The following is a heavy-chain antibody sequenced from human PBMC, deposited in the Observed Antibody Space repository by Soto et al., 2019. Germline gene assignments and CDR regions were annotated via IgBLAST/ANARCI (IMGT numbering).Heavy chain of an antibody. Sequence: GASVKVSCKASGGTFSSYAISWVRQAPGQGLEWMGGIIPVFGRVSYAQKFQGRVTITADESTSTAYMELSSLRSEDTAVYYCARGLSDYYDSSGYLWGQGTMVTVSS. CDR2: IIPVFGRV. CDR1: GGTFSSYA. CDR3: ARGLSDYYDSSGYL. V-gene: IGHV1-69*13. D-gene: IGHD3-22*01. J-gene: IGHJ3*01.